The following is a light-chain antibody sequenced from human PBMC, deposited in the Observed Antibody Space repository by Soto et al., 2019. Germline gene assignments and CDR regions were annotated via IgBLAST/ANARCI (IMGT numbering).Light chain of an antibody. J-gene: IGKJ4*01. CDR3: QHYDHLPPLS. CDR2: DAS. V-gene: IGKV1-33*01. CDR1: QDIRNY. Sequence: DIQMTQSPSSLSASVGDRVTITCQASQDIRNYLNWYQQKPGKAPNLLIYDASNLRAGVPSRFSGSGSGTVFTFTISSLQPEDIATYYCQHYDHLPPLSFGGGTKVEIK.